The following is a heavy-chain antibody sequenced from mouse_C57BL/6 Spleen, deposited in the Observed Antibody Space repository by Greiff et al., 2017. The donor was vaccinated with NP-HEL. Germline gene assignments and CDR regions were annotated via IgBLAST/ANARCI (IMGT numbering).Heavy chain of an antibody. J-gene: IGHJ3*01. CDR1: GYSITSGYY. Sequence: EVKLVESGPGLVKPSQSLSLTCSVTGYSITSGYYWNWIRQFPGNKLEWMGYISYDGSNNYNPSLKNRISITRDTSKNQFFLKLNSVTTEDTATYYCASDYGSSRFAYWGQGTLVTVSA. V-gene: IGHV3-6*01. CDR3: ASDYGSSRFAY. D-gene: IGHD1-1*01. CDR2: ISYDGSN.